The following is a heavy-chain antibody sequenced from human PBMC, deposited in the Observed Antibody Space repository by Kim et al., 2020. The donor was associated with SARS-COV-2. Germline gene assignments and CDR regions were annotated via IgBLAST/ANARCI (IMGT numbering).Heavy chain of an antibody. D-gene: IGHD3-22*01. V-gene: IGHV4-39*01. Sequence: SRVTISVDASKNQFSLKLSSVTAADTAVYYCAREGGTYYYGSSGHPYFDYWGQGTLVTVSS. J-gene: IGHJ4*02. CDR3: AREGGTYYYGSSGHPYFDY.